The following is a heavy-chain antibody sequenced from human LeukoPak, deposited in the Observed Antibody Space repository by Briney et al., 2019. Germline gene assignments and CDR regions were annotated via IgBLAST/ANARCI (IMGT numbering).Heavy chain of an antibody. V-gene: IGHV3-33*01. Sequence: SGGSLRLSCAASGFTFSSYGMHWVRQAPGKGLEWVAVIWYDGSNKYYADSVKGRFTISRDNSKNTLYLQMNSLRAEDTAVYYCARPIQIRFRDAFDIWGQGTMVTVSS. CDR3: ARPIQIRFRDAFDI. J-gene: IGHJ3*02. CDR1: GFTFSSYG. CDR2: IWYDGSNK. D-gene: IGHD3-3*01.